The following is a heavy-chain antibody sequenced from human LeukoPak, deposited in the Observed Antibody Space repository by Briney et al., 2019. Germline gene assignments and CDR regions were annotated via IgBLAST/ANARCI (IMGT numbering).Heavy chain of an antibody. D-gene: IGHD2-2*02. Sequence: SETLSLTCAVSGYSISSGYCWGWIRQPPGKGLEWIGSIYHSGSTYYNPSLKSRVTISVDTSKNQFSLKLSSVTAADTAVYYCARGSDIVVVPAAIEAWFDPWGQGTLVTVSS. CDR1: GYSISSGYC. V-gene: IGHV4-38-2*01. CDR3: ARGSDIVVVPAAIEAWFDP. CDR2: IYHSGST. J-gene: IGHJ5*02.